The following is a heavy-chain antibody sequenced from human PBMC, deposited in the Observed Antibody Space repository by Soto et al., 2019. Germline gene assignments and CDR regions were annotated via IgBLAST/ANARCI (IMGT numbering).Heavy chain of an antibody. J-gene: IGHJ5*02. CDR1: GGSISTHY. V-gene: IGHV4-59*08. D-gene: IGHD6-13*01. Sequence: QVQLQESGPGLVKPSETMSLTCSLSGGSISTHYWIWIRQSPGKGLEWIGYSYYGGRTNYNPSPESRVTRSGDTSKSQLSLDLTSVTAADTAVYYCARRGRAAAAGYFAPGGPGTLVTVSS. CDR3: ARRGRAAAAGYFAP. CDR2: SYYGGRT.